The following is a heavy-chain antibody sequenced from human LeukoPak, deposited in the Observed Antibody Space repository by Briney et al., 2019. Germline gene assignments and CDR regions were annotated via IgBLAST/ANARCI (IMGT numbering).Heavy chain of an antibody. J-gene: IGHJ4*02. V-gene: IGHV4-39*01. Sequence: SETLSLTCTVSGGPISSSSYYWGWIRQPPGKGLEWIGSIYYSGSTYYNPSLKSRVTISVDTSKNQFSLKLSSVTAADTAVYYCARQFADILTGYPIDYWGQGTLVTVSS. CDR3: ARQFADILTGYPIDY. D-gene: IGHD3-9*01. CDR2: IYYSGST. CDR1: GGPISSSSYY.